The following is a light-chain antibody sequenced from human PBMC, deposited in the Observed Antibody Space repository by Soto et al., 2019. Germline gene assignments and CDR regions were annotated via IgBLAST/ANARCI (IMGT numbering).Light chain of an antibody. Sequence: QSALTQPPSAAGSPGQSVTISCTGTSTDVGGYNYVSWYQQYPGKAPKLMIYEVSKRPSGIPDRFSGSKSGTSATLGITGLQTGDEADYYCGTWDSSLSAYVFGTGTKVTVL. CDR3: GTWDSSLSAYV. CDR2: EVS. V-gene: IGLV2-8*01. CDR1: STDVGGYNY. J-gene: IGLJ1*01.